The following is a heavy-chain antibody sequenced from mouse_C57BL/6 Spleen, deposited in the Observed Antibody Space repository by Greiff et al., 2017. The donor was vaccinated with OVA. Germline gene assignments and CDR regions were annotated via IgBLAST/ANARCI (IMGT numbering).Heavy chain of an antibody. D-gene: IGHD2-4*01. J-gene: IGHJ4*01. CDR3: ARVSYYDYDGSMDY. V-gene: IGHV3-6*01. CDR2: ISYDGSN. CDR1: GYSITSGYY. Sequence: EVKLQESGPGLVKPSQSLSLTCSVTGYSITSGYYWNWIRQFPGNKLEWMGYISYDGSNNYNPSLKNRISITRDTSKNQFFLKLNSVTTEDTATYYCARVSYYDYDGSMDYWGQGTSVTVSS.